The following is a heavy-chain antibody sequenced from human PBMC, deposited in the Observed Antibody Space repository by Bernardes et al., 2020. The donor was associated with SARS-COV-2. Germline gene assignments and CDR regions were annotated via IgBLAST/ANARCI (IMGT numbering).Heavy chain of an antibody. D-gene: IGHD3-10*01. CDR2: ISFHTGQT. CDR1: GFTFSSYW. Sequence: GGSLRLSCAASGFTFSSYWMSWVRQAPGQGLEWKGWISFHTGQTDYALRFQGRVTMTTDTATRTAFMELRSLRSDDTAMYYCATMIRAIDYWGQGTLVTVSS. V-gene: IGHV1-18*01. J-gene: IGHJ4*02. CDR3: ATMIRAIDY.